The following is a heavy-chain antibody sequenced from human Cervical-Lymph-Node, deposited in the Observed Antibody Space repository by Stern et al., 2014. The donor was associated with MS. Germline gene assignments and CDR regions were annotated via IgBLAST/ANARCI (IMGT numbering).Heavy chain of an antibody. V-gene: IGHV3-30-3*01. Sequence: VQLVESGGGVVQPGRSLRLSCAASGFTFSTYAMHWVRQAPGKWLEWMAFISSDGSHKYSRDSVKGRFTISRDNYKDTLYLQMNSLRVEDTAVYYCAREDYYGSGSPLDYWGQGTLVTVSS. CDR3: AREDYYGSGSPLDY. J-gene: IGHJ4*02. D-gene: IGHD3-10*01. CDR2: ISSDGSHK. CDR1: GFTFSTYA.